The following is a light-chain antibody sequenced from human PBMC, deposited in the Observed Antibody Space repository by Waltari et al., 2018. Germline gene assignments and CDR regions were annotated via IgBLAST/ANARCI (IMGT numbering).Light chain of an antibody. CDR1: QSVGGT. V-gene: IGKV3-20*01. CDR2: GAS. J-gene: IGKJ1*01. Sequence: EIVLTQSPGTLSLSPGEIATLSCRASQSVGGTLAWYQQKPGQAPRLLLYGASIRAPGTPDRFSCTGSGTDFSLTISRLEPEDFAVYYCQHYVRLPATFGQGTKVEIK. CDR3: QHYVRLPAT.